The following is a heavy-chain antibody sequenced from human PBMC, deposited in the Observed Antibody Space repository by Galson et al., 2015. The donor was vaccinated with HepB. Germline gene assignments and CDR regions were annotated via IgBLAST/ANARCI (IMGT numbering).Heavy chain of an antibody. CDR1: GGSLSSFY. Sequence: QVQLQESGPGLVKPSETLSLTCTVPGGSLSSFYWSWSRPPPGKGLAWTAKVYSSWIPTYNPSSKTRTPISVPTSKARFSLALRLWAAADTAVYFCGRGGGYCVGTSCYGTTWFDPWGQGTLVTVSS. D-gene: IGHD2-2*01. CDR3: GRGGGYCVGTSCYGTTWFDP. V-gene: IGHV4-59*01. CDR2: VYSSWIP. J-gene: IGHJ5*02.